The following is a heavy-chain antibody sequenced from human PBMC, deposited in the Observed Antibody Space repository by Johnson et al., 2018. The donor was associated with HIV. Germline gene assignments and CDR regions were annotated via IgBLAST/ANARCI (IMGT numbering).Heavy chain of an antibody. Sequence: QVQLVESGGGLVQPGGSLRLSCAASGFTVSSNYMSWVRQAPGKGLEWVSGISWNSGSKGYVDSVKGRFTISRDNAKNSLYLQMNSLRDEDTAVYYCVRDVGPLDIWGQGTLVTVS. V-gene: IGHV3-11*05. J-gene: IGHJ3*02. CDR1: GFTVSSNY. CDR3: VRDVGPLDI. CDR2: ISWNSGSK.